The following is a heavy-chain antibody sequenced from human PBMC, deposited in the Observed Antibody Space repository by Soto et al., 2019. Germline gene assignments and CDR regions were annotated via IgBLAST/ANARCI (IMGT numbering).Heavy chain of an antibody. J-gene: IGHJ4*02. V-gene: IGHV3-30*02. Sequence: GGSLRLSCAASGFTFSSYGMHWVRQAPGKGLDWVAVIWYDGSNKYYADSVKGRFTISRDNSKNTLYLQMNSLRAEDTAVYYCAKEGNIAARTVFSYTIDYWGQGTLVTVSS. CDR2: IWYDGSNK. CDR1: GFTFSSYG. D-gene: IGHD6-6*01. CDR3: AKEGNIAARTVFSYTIDY.